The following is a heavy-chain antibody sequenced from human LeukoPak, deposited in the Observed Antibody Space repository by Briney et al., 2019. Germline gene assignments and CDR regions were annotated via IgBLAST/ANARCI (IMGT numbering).Heavy chain of an antibody. V-gene: IGHV1-46*01. D-gene: IGHD5-18*01. Sequence: ASVKVSCKASGYTFTSYYMHWVRQAPGQGLEWMGIINPSGGSTSYAQKFQGRLTMTKNTSINTVYMELSSLRSEDTALYYCAILGYNFGYGVYYYYGMDVWGQGTTVTVSS. CDR3: AILGYNFGYGVYYYYGMDV. J-gene: IGHJ6*02. CDR2: INPSGGST. CDR1: GYTFTSYY.